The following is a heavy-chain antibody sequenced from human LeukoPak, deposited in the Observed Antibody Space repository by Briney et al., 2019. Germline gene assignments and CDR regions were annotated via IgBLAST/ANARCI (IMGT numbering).Heavy chain of an antibody. D-gene: IGHD5-12*01. CDR3: GNGYDWHY. V-gene: IGHV3-64D*09. J-gene: IGHJ4*02. Sequence: PGGSLRLSCSASGFTFSGYPMHWVRQAPGKGLEYVSAISNTGENTYYADAVRGRVSISRDNSKNTVFLQMNSLSSDDTGVYYCGNGYDWHYWGLGTPVTVSS. CDR2: ISNTGENT. CDR1: GFTFSGYP.